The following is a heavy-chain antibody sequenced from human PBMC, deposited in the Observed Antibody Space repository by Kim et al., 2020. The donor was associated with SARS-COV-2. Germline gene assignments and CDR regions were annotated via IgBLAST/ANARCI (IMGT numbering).Heavy chain of an antibody. CDR1: GGSFRGYY. Sequence: SETLSLTCAVYGGSFRGYYWSWIRQPPGKGLEWIGEINHSGSTNYNPSLKSRVTISVDTSKNQFSLKLSSVTAADTAVYYCARPGYSSSWYGTKNWFDPWGQGTLVTVSS. CDR2: INHSGST. J-gene: IGHJ5*02. V-gene: IGHV4-34*01. D-gene: IGHD6-13*01. CDR3: ARPGYSSSWYGTKNWFDP.